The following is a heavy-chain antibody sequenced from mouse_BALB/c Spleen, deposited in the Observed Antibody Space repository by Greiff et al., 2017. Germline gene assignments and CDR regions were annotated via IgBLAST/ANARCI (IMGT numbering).Heavy chain of an antibody. V-gene: IGHV1-14*01. CDR3: ARNGNYGGNIGNY. J-gene: IGHJ4*01. CDR1: GYTFTSYV. CDR2: INPYNDGT. Sequence: VQLKESGPELVKPGASVKMSCKASGYTFTSYVMHWVKQKPGQGLEWIGYINPYNDGTKYNEKFKGKATLTSDKSSSTAYMELSSLTSEDSAVYYCARNGNYGGNIGNYWGQGTSVTVSS. D-gene: IGHD2-1*01.